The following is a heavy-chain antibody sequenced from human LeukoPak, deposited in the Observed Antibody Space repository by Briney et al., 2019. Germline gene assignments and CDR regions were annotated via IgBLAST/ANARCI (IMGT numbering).Heavy chain of an antibody. V-gene: IGHV1-46*01. Sequence: ASVKVSCKVSGYTFTSYYMHWVRQAPGQGLEWMGIINPSGGSTSYAQKFQGRVTMTRDMSTSTVYMELSSLRSEDTAVYYCARDPTTVTTEGTPNFDYWGQGTLVTVSS. D-gene: IGHD4-17*01. CDR3: ARDPTTVTTEGTPNFDY. CDR2: INPSGGST. CDR1: GYTFTSYY. J-gene: IGHJ4*02.